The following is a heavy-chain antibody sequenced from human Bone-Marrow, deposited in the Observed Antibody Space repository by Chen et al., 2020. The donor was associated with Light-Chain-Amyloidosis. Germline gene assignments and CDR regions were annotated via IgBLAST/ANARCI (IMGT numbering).Heavy chain of an antibody. CDR3: ARGAVGGTTGV. D-gene: IGHD1-26*01. CDR1: GGSISSYY. CDR2: FYHGGSP. V-gene: IGHV4-59*08. Sequence: QVQLQESGPGLVKPSETLSLTCTVSGGSISSYYWSWIRQPPGKGLEWIGVLDFYHGGSPYYSPSLKSRVTITADTAKNQFSLNLTTVTAADTATYYCARGAVGGTTGVWGQGTLVTVSS. J-gene: IGHJ4*02.